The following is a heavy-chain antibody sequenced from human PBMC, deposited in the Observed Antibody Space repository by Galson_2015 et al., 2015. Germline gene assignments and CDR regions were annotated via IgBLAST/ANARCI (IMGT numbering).Heavy chain of an antibody. V-gene: IGHV3-23*01. CDR3: AKGLSWGAFDI. CDR2: ISGSGDST. J-gene: IGHJ3*02. CDR1: GFTFSSYA. D-gene: IGHD3-16*01. Sequence: SLRLSCAASGFTFSSYAMTWVRQAPGKGLEWVSGISGSGDSTYYADSVKGRFTISRDNSKNTLYLQMNSLRAEGTAVYYCAKGLSWGAFDIWGQGTMVTVSS.